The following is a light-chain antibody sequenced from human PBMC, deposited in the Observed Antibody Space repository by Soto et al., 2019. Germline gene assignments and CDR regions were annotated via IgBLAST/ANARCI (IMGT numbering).Light chain of an antibody. V-gene: IGKV3-11*01. Sequence: EIVLTQSPATLSLSPGERATLSCRASQSVSSYLAWYQQKPGQAPRLLIYDASNRATGIPAMFSGSGSGTDFTLTISSLEPEDFAVYYCQQRSNCSFGPGTKVDIK. J-gene: IGKJ3*01. CDR1: QSVSSY. CDR2: DAS. CDR3: QQRSNCS.